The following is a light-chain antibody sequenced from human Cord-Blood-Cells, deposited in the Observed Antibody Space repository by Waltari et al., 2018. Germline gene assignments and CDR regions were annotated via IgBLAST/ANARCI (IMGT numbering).Light chain of an antibody. CDR1: QSVSSY. CDR2: DAS. CDR3: QQRSNWPPT. J-gene: IGKJ1*01. V-gene: IGKV3-11*01. Sequence: DIVLTQSPATLSLSPGERATLSSRASQSVSSYLAWYQQKPGQAPRLLIYDASNRAAGIPARFSGSGSGTDFTLTISSLEPEDFAVYYCQQRSNWPPTFGQGTKVEIK.